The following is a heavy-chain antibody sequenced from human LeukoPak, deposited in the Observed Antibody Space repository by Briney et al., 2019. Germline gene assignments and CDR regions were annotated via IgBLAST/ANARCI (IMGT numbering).Heavy chain of an antibody. D-gene: IGHD4-11*01. J-gene: IGHJ4*02. CDR2: IKQDGSEK. CDR1: GFTFSSYA. V-gene: IGHV3-7*01. CDR3: ARDLSLRTTVTFFDY. Sequence: GGSLRLSCAASGFTFSSYAMSWVRQAPGKGLEWVANIKQDGSEKYYVDSVKGRFTISRDNAKNSLYLQMNSLRAEDTAVYYCARDLSLRTTVTFFDYWGQGTLVTVSS.